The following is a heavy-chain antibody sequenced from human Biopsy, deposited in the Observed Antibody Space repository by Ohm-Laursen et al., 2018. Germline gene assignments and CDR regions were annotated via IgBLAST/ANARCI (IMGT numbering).Heavy chain of an antibody. CDR1: GGSMSGDY. CDR3: VRGVDYYDPYHYYALDV. D-gene: IGHD3-22*01. V-gene: IGHV4-59*12. J-gene: IGHJ6*02. CDR2: ISDRGTT. Sequence: GTLSLTWPVSGGSMSGDYWSWIRQSPRKGLEWIGHISDRGTTNSNPSLRGRVTISVDTSKNQFSLKVRSVTAADTAVYYCVRGVDYYDPYHYYALDVWGQGTTVTVSS.